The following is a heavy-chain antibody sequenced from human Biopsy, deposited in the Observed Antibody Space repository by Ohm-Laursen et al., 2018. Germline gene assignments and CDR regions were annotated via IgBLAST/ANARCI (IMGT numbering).Heavy chain of an antibody. CDR3: ARRTGKYYVYGAFDI. V-gene: IGHV4-4*07. CDR2: IHTSGST. CDR1: GDSISNDY. D-gene: IGHD3/OR15-3a*01. Sequence: TLSLTCSVSGDSISNDYWSWIRQSAGQGLEWIGRIHTSGSTNHNLSLKSRVTMSVDTSKIQFSLKLRSVTAADTAVYYGARRTGKYYVYGAFDIWGQGRMVTVSS. J-gene: IGHJ3*02.